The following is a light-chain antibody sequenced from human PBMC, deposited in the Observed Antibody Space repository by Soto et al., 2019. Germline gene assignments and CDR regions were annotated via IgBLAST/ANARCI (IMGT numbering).Light chain of an antibody. CDR2: GAS. Sequence: EIVLTQSPATLSLSPGERATLSCRASQSVTDNYLAWYQQKPGQAPRLVVSGASSRTSGIPDRFSASGSGTDFTLTISRLEPEDFAVYYCQQYHRSPITFGQGTRLEI. J-gene: IGKJ5*01. CDR1: QSVTDNY. V-gene: IGKV3-20*01. CDR3: QQYHRSPIT.